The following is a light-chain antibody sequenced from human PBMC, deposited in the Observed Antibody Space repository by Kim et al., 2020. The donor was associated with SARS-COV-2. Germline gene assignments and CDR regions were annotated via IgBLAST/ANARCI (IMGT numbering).Light chain of an antibody. V-gene: IGLV1-51*01. CDR1: GSNIGNNY. J-gene: IGLJ2*01. Sequence: GQKVTISCSGRGSNIGNNYVAWYQQLPGTAPKLLIYDNNKRPSGIPDRLSGSKSGTSATLGITGLQTGDEADYYCGTWDSSLSAVVFGGGTQLTVL. CDR2: DNN. CDR3: GTWDSSLSAVV.